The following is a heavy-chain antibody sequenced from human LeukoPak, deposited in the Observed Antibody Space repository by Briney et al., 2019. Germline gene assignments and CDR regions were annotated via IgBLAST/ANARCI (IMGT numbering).Heavy chain of an antibody. CDR1: GFTFSSYT. V-gene: IGHV3-21*01. CDR3: ARSDKAMAVYYYYYGMDV. D-gene: IGHD5-18*01. J-gene: IGHJ6*02. CDR2: ISSSSTFI. Sequence: GGSLRLSCAASGFTFSSYTMDWVRQAPGRGLEWVSSISSSSTFIYYAESVKGRFTISRDNAKNSLYLQMNSLRAEDTAVYYCARSDKAMAVYYYYYGMDVWGQGTTVTVSS.